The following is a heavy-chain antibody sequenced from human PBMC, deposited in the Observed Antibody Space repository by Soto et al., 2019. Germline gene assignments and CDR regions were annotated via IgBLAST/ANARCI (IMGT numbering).Heavy chain of an antibody. CDR3: ARERAWHYFDY. Sequence: GGSLRLSCAASGFTFSSYGMHWARQAPGKGLEWVAVIWYDGSNKYYADSVKGRFTISRDNSKNTLYLQMNSLRAEDTAVYYCARERAWHYFDYWGQGTLVTVSS. V-gene: IGHV3-33*01. D-gene: IGHD5-12*01. J-gene: IGHJ4*02. CDR1: GFTFSSYG. CDR2: IWYDGSNK.